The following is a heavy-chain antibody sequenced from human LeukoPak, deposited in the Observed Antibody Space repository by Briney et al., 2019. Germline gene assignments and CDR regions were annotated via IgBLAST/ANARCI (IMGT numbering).Heavy chain of an antibody. Sequence: SETLSLTCTVSGGSISSSSYYWGWIRQPPGKGLEWIGYIYYSGSTNYNPSLKSRVTISVDTSKNQFSLKLSSVTAADTAVYYCARHRRVNWFDPWGQGTLVTVSS. CDR1: GGSISSSSYY. V-gene: IGHV4-61*05. J-gene: IGHJ5*02. CDR2: IYYSGST. CDR3: ARHRRVNWFDP.